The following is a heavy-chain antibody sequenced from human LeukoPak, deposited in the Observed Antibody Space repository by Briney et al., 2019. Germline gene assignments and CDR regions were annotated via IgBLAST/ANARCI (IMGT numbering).Heavy chain of an antibody. CDR2: INPNSGGT. CDR1: GYTFTGYY. CDR3: ARETLTPVRAMIVVVFGP. V-gene: IGHV1-2*02. D-gene: IGHD3-22*01. Sequence: ASVKVSCKASGYTFTGYYMHWVRQAPGQGLEWMGWINPNSGGTNYAQKFQGRVTMTRDTSISTAYMELSRLRSEDTAVYYCARETLTPVRAMIVVVFGPWGQGTLVTVSS. J-gene: IGHJ5*02.